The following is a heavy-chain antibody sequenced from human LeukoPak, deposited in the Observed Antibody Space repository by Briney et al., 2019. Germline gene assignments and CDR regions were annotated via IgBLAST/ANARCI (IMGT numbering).Heavy chain of an antibody. J-gene: IGHJ4*02. CDR2: ISPNSGGT. D-gene: IGHD3-9*01. Sequence: ASVTVSCKASGYTFTGYYMHRVRQAPGRGLEWMGGISPNSGGTNYAQKVQGWVTMTRDTSISTAYMELSRLRSDDPAVYYCARRGEILTGYYHFDYWGQGTLVTVSS. V-gene: IGHV1-2*04. CDR3: ARRGEILTGYYHFDY. CDR1: GYTFTGYY.